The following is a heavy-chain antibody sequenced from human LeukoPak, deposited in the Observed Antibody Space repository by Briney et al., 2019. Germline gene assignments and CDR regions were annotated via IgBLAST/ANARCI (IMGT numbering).Heavy chain of an antibody. V-gene: IGHV1-69*04. CDR1: GGTFSSYA. Sequence: SVKVSCKASGGTFSSYAISWVRQAPGQGLEWMGRIIPIFGIANYAQKFQGRVTITADKSTSTAYMELGSLRSEDTAVYYCVRGCGRASCPYYFDYWGQGSLVTVSS. J-gene: IGHJ4*02. CDR3: VRGCGRASCPYYFDY. D-gene: IGHD2-2*01. CDR2: IIPIFGIA.